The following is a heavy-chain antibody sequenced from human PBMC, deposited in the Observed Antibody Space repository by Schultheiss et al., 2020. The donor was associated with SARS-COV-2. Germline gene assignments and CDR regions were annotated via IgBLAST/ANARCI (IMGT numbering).Heavy chain of an antibody. D-gene: IGHD3-3*01. CDR3: AKSFYDFWSGYYLAGWAYGMDV. CDR1: GGTFSSYA. CDR2: INAGNGNT. J-gene: IGHJ6*02. V-gene: IGHV1-3*01. Sequence: ASVKVSCKASGGTFSSYAMHWVRQAPGQRLEWMGWINAGNGNTKYSQKFQGRVTMTTDTSTSTAYMELRSLRSDDTAVYYCAKSFYDFWSGYYLAGWAYGMDVWGQGTTVTVSS.